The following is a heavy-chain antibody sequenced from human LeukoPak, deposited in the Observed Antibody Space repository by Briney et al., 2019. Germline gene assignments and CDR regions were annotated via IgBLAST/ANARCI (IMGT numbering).Heavy chain of an antibody. CDR2: ISGSGGST. D-gene: IGHD3-3*01. V-gene: IGHV3-23*01. J-gene: IGHJ6*03. Sequence: GGSLRLSCAASGFTFSSYAMSWVRQAPGKGLEWVSAISGSGGSTYYADSVKGRFTISRDNSKNTLYLQMNSLRAEDTAVYYCAKPLEGLVYYYFYMDVWGKGTTVTVSS. CDR1: GFTFSSYA. CDR3: AKPLEGLVYYYFYMDV.